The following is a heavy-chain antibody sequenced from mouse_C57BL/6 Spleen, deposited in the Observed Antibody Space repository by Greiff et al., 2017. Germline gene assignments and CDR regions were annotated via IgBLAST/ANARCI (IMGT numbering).Heavy chain of an antibody. CDR3: ARNWVWLRGPHYAMDY. CDR1: GFSLTSYG. D-gene: IGHD2-2*01. CDR2: IWSGGST. V-gene: IGHV2-2*01. J-gene: IGHJ4*01. Sequence: VQLQQSGPGLVQPSQSLSITCTVSGFSLTSYGVHWVRQSPGKGLEWLGVIWSGGSTDYNAAFISRLSISKDNSKSQVFFKMNSLQADDTAIYYCARNWVWLRGPHYAMDYWGQGTSVTVSS.